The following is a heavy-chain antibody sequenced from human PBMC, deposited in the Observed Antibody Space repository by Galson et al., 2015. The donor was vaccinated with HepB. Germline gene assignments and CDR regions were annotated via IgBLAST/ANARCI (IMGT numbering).Heavy chain of an antibody. V-gene: IGHV5-51*01. CDR3: ATYYYGSGSYVGF. CDR2: IDPRDSDA. J-gene: IGHJ4*02. Sequence: QSGAEVKKPGESLKISCQGSGYRFTDHWIAWVRQVPGKGLEWMGIIDPRDSDARYNPSFRGQVTISADKSTSTAFLQWSGLQASDTAIYYCATYYYGSGSYVGFWGQGTLVIVSS. CDR1: GYRFTDHW. D-gene: IGHD3-10*01.